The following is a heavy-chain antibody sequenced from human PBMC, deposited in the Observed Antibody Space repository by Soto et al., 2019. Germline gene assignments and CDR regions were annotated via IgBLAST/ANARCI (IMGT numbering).Heavy chain of an antibody. CDR1: GGSISSPSYY. CDR3: ARLTGITTFPREY. D-gene: IGHD1-1*01. J-gene: IGHJ4*02. CDR2: IYYSGNT. V-gene: IGHV4-39*01. Sequence: PSETLSLTCSVSGGSISSPSYYWGWIRQPPGKGLEWIGSIYYSGNTYYNPSLKSRVTIFVDTSRNQFSLKVNSVTAADTAVYFCARLTGITTFPREYWGQGTLVTVSS.